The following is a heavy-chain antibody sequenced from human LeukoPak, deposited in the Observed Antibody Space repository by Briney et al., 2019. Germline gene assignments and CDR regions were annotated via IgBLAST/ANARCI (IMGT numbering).Heavy chain of an antibody. CDR2: ISSGSSSR. CDR3: ARLRYYAVDV. J-gene: IGHJ6*02. Sequence: PGGSLRLSCAASGFTFNTFDMTWVRQAPGKGLEWVSYISSGSSSRYYAASVKGRFTISRDNAKNSLYLQMNSLRAEDTAVYFCARLRYYAVDVWGQGTTVIVSS. V-gene: IGHV3-48*01. CDR1: GFTFNTFD.